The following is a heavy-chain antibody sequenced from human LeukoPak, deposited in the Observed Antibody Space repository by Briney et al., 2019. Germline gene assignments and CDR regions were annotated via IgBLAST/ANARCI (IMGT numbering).Heavy chain of an antibody. CDR3: ARSIAAAPDAFDI. J-gene: IGHJ3*02. CDR1: GYSFTSYW. D-gene: IGHD6-13*01. Sequence: RGESLKVSCKGSGYSFTSYWIGWVRQMPGKGLEWMGIIYPGDSDTRYSPSFQGQVTISADKSISTAYLQWSSLKASDTAMYYCARSIAAAPDAFDIWGQGTMVTVSS. V-gene: IGHV5-51*01. CDR2: IYPGDSDT.